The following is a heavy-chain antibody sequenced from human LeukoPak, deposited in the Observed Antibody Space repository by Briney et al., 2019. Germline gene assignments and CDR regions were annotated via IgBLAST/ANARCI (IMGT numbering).Heavy chain of an antibody. D-gene: IGHD3-16*01. CDR2: MKGDGSEI. CDR3: ARPAYTAAYDL. J-gene: IGHJ3*01. Sequence: GGSLRLSCVASGFTLSSYNMKWVRQAPGKGLEWVANMKGDGSEIHYVDSVKGRFTISRDNAKSSLYLQMNSLRAEDTAVYYCARPAYTAAYDLWGQGTMVTVSS. CDR1: GFTLSSYN. V-gene: IGHV3-7*01.